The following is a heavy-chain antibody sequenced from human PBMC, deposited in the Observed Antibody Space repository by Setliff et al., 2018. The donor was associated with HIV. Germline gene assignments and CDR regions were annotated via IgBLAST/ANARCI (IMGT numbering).Heavy chain of an antibody. D-gene: IGHD3-10*01. J-gene: IGHJ4*02. V-gene: IGHV4-4*07. CDR1: GASVTSHY. Sequence: KPSETLSLTCTVSGASVTSHYWTWIRQPAGKGMEWIGRIYTTGSINYNPSLKSRVTMSIDTSKNHFSLNLTSVTAADTAVYYCARGLEYYTSGTYSYYFDYWGQGILVTVSS. CDR3: ARGLEYYTSGTYSYYFDY. CDR2: IYTTGSI.